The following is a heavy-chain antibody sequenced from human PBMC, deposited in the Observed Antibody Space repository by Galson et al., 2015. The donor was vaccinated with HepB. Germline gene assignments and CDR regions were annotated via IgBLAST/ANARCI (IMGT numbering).Heavy chain of an antibody. CDR1: GFTFRNYW. V-gene: IGHV3-74*01. CDR3: AKSDDSWYFDL. Sequence: SLRLSCAASGFTFRNYWMHWVRQVPGKGLVWVSRINEDESRTDYVDSVGGRFTISRDNAKNTLYLEMDSLRAEDTAVYYCAKSDDSWYFDLWGRGTLVTVSS. CDR2: INEDESRT. D-gene: IGHD1-1*01. J-gene: IGHJ2*01.